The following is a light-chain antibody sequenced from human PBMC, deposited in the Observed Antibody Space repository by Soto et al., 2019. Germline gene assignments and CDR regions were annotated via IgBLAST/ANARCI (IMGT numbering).Light chain of an antibody. V-gene: IGKV3-20*01. CDR2: GAS. Sequence: EIVLTQSPGTLSLSPGERATLSCRASQSVSSSYLAWYQQKPGQAPRLLIYGASSRATGIPDRFSGSGSGTDFTLTISRLEPEDFAVYYCQQYSSSPVFTFGPGNKVDIK. CDR3: QQYSSSPVFT. J-gene: IGKJ3*01. CDR1: QSVSSSY.